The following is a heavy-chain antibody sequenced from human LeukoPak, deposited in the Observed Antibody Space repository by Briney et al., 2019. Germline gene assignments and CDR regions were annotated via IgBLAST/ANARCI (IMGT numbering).Heavy chain of an antibody. J-gene: IGHJ4*02. CDR1: GGSFSGYY. D-gene: IGHD3-22*01. Sequence: PSETLSLTCAVYGGSFSGYYWSWIRQPPGKGLEWIGEINHSGSTNYNPSLKSRVTISVDTSKNQFSLKLSSVTAADTAVYYCAKSLYYYDSSGYFWGQGTLVTVSP. V-gene: IGHV4-34*01. CDR2: INHSGST. CDR3: AKSLYYYDSSGYF.